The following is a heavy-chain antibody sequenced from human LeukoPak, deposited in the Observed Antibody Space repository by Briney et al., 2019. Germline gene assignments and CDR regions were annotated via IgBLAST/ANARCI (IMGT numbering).Heavy chain of an antibody. CDR1: GFTFSGSA. D-gene: IGHD1-14*01. CDR2: IRSKANSYAT. Sequence: PGGSLRLSCAASGFTFSGSAMHWVRQASGKGLEWVGRIRSKANSYATAYAASVKGRFTISRDDSKNTAYLQMNSLKTEDTAVYYCTRHPLADNLVDFFDYWGQGTLVTVSS. CDR3: TRHPLADNLVDFFDY. J-gene: IGHJ4*02. V-gene: IGHV3-73*01.